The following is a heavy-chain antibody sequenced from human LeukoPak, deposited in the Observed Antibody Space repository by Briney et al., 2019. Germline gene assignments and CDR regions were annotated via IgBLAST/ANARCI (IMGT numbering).Heavy chain of an antibody. CDR1: GGSISGYY. D-gene: IGHD5-12*01. J-gene: IGHJ4*02. V-gene: IGHV4-59*08. CDR2: ISYSGST. CDR3: VRGYSGYPYYLDY. Sequence: KSSETLSLTCTVSGGSISGYYGTWIRQPPGKGLELIGYISYSGSTSSHPSIKSRVTISLDTSKNQFSLKLTSVTDADTAVYYCVRGYSGYPYYLDYWGQGTLVTVSS.